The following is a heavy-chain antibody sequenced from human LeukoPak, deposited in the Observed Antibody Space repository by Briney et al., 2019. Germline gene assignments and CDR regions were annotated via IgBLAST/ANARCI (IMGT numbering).Heavy chain of an antibody. CDR3: ARDPYSSSSGGGDY. J-gene: IGHJ4*02. CDR1: GFTFSSYG. CDR2: IWYDGSNK. D-gene: IGHD6-6*01. V-gene: IGHV3-33*08. Sequence: GGSLRLSCAASGFTFSSYGMHWVRQAPGKGREWVAVIWYDGSNKYYADSVKGRFTISRDNSKNTLYLQMNSLRAEDTAVYYCARDPYSSSSGGGDYWGQGTLVTVSS.